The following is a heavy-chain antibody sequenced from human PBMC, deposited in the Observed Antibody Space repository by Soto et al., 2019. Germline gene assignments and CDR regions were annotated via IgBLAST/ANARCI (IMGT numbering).Heavy chain of an antibody. V-gene: IGHV3-33*01. Sequence: QVQLVESGGGVVQPGRSLRLSCAASGFTFSSYGMHWVRQAPGKGLEWVAVIWYDGSNKYYADSVKGRFTISRDNSKNTLYLQMNSLRAEDTAVYYCARERGDYYGSGSYVRFDHWGQGTLVTVSS. J-gene: IGHJ5*02. D-gene: IGHD3-10*01. CDR2: IWYDGSNK. CDR1: GFTFSSYG. CDR3: ARERGDYYGSGSYVRFDH.